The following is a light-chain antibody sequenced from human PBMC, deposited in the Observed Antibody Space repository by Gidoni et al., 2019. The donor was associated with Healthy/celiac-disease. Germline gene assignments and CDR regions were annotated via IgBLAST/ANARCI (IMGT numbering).Light chain of an antibody. CDR2: EVS. J-gene: IGLJ1*01. V-gene: IGLV2-23*02. CDR3: CSYGGSSTLNYV. Sequence: QSALTQPASVSGSPGQSITISCTGTSSDVGSYNLVSWYQQHPGKAPKLMIYEVSKRPSGVSNRFSGSKSGNTASLTISGLQAEDEADYYCCSYGGSSTLNYVFGTGTKVTVL. CDR1: SSDVGSYNL.